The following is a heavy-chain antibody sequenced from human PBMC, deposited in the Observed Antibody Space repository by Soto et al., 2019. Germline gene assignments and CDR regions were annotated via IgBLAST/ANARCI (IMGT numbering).Heavy chain of an antibody. J-gene: IGHJ5*02. CDR1: GFTFSSYS. D-gene: IGHD3-3*01. V-gene: IGHV3-21*01. CDR2: ISSSSSYI. Sequence: GGSLRLSCAASGFTFSSYSMNWVRQAPGKGLEWVSSISSSSSYIYYADSVKGRFTISRDNAKNSLYLQMNSLRAEDTAVYYCARDGGLYYDFWSAYYSRISCFDPWGQGTLVTVSS. CDR3: ARDGGLYYDFWSAYYSRISCFDP.